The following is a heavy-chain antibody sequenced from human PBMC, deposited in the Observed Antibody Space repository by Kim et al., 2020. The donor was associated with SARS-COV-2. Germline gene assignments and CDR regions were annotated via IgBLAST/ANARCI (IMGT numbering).Heavy chain of an antibody. CDR3: ARDIVVVPAANDYYYYGMDV. Sequence: GGSLRLSCAASGFTFSSYGMHWVRQAPGKGLEWVAVIWYDGSNKYYADSVKGRFTISRDNSKNTLYLQMNSLRAEDTAVYYCARDIVVVPAANDYYYYGMDVWGQGTTVTVSS. CDR1: GFTFSSYG. V-gene: IGHV3-33*01. CDR2: IWYDGSNK. J-gene: IGHJ6*02. D-gene: IGHD2-2*01.